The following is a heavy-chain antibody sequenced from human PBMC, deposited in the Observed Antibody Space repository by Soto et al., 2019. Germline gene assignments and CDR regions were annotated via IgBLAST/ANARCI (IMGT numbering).Heavy chain of an antibody. V-gene: IGHV3-7*03. J-gene: IGHJ6*02. CDR1: GFSFSSYG. CDR3: AREGDYYDGRPNYYGMDV. D-gene: IGHD3-22*01. CDR2: IKQDGSEK. Sequence: GFLRLSCAASGFSFSSYGMHWVRQAPGKGLEWVANIKQDGSEKYYVDSVKGRFTISRDNAKNSLYPQMNSLRAEDTAVYYCAREGDYYDGRPNYYGMDVWGQGTTVTVSS.